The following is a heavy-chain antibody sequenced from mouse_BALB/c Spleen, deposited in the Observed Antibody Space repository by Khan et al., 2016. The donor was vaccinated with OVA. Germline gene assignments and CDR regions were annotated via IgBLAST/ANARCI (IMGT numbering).Heavy chain of an antibody. D-gene: IGHD1-1*01. Sequence: EVQLVESGGGLVQPGGSLKLSCAASGFTFSSYGMSWVRQTPDKRLELVATINSNGGSTYYPDSVKGRFTISRDNAKNTLYLQMSSLKAEDTAMYYCASYYGSSYWDFDVWGAGTTVTVSS. CDR2: INSNGGST. CDR3: ASYYGSSYWDFDV. CDR1: GFTFSSYG. J-gene: IGHJ1*01. V-gene: IGHV5-6-3*01.